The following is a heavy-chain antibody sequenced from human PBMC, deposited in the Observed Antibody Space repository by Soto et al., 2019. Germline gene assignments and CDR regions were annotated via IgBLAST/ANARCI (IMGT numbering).Heavy chain of an antibody. Sequence: QVQLVESGGGVVQPGRSLRLSCAASGFTFSSYAMHWVRQAPGKGLEWVAVISYDGSNKYYADSVKGRFTISRDNSKNTLYLQMNSLRAEDTAVYYCARGDLGRGVYYYYGMDVWGQGTTVTVSS. CDR2: ISYDGSNK. CDR3: ARGDLGRGVYYYYGMDV. CDR1: GFTFSSYA. J-gene: IGHJ6*02. D-gene: IGHD3-10*01. V-gene: IGHV3-30-3*01.